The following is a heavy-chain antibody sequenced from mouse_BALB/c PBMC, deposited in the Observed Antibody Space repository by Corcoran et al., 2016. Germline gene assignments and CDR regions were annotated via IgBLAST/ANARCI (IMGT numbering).Heavy chain of an antibody. CDR3: ANWDWYPDV. CDR1: GFNIKDTY. D-gene: IGHD4-1*01. V-gene: IGHV14-3*02. CDR2: IDPANGNT. Sequence: EVQLQQSGAELVKPGASVKLSCTASGFNIKDTYMHWVKQRPEQGLEWIGRIDPANGNTKYDPKFQGKATITADTSSNTAYLQLSSLTSEDTAVYYCANWDWYPDVWGAGTTVTVSS. J-gene: IGHJ1*01.